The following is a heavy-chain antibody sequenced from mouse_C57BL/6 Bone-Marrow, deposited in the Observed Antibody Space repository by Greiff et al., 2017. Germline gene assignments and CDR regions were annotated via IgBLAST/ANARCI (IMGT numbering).Heavy chain of an antibody. CDR2: IYPGDGDT. CDR3: ASVDYGSSDGWDCDV. CDR1: GYAFSSYW. Sequence: QVQLQQSGAELVKPGASVKISCKASGYAFSSYWMNWVKQRPGKGLEWIGQIYPGDGDTNYNGKFKGKATLTADKSSSTAYMQLSSLTSEDSAVYFCASVDYGSSDGWDCDVGGRGNTATVSS. V-gene: IGHV1-80*01. D-gene: IGHD1-1*01. J-gene: IGHJ1*03.